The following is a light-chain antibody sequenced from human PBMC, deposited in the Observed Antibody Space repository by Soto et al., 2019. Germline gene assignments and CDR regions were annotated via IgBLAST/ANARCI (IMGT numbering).Light chain of an antibody. V-gene: IGKV1-13*02. J-gene: IGKJ2*01. CDR2: DVS. CDR3: QQYDTYYT. CDR1: QGISSY. Sequence: AIQLTQSPSSLSASVGDRVTITCRVSQGISSYLAWYQQKPGKAPTLLIYDVSRLERGVPSRFSGSGSGTEFTLTINILQPDDFATYYCQQYDTYYTFCQGTKVYIK.